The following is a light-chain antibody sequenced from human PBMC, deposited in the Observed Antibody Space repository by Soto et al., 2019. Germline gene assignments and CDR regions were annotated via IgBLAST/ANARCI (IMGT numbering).Light chain of an antibody. Sequence: HSVLTQPASMSGSPGQSITIPCTGTNSDIGGYDYVSWYQHHPGKAPRLIIYDVTRRPSGISHRFSGSKSGNTASLTISGLQAEDEADYYCCSYAGSSTYVFGTGTKVTVL. CDR1: NSDIGGYDY. J-gene: IGLJ1*01. CDR2: DVT. V-gene: IGLV2-23*02. CDR3: CSYAGSSTYV.